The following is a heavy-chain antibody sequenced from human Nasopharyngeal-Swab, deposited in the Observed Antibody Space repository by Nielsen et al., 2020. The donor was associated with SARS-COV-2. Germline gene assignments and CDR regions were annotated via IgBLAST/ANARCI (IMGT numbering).Heavy chain of an antibody. CDR1: GGPFSVHH. CDR3: ARGNYFGSGTFHRTYGMDV. V-gene: IGHV4-34*01. CDR2: INYYGTT. Sequence: SETLSLTCALYGGPFSVHHWSWIRRPPGKGLEWIGEINYYGTTNYNPSLKSRVTISIDTSKNQFSLALRSVTAADTGLYYCARGNYFGSGTFHRTYGMDVWGQGTSVTVSS. J-gene: IGHJ6*02. D-gene: IGHD3-10*01.